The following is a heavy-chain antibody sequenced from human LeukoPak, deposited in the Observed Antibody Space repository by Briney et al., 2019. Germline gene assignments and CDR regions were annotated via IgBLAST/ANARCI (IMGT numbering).Heavy chain of an antibody. CDR3: ARKTHHFDSSGYLDY. J-gene: IGHJ4*02. CDR1: GYTLTANY. CDR2: INPSDGST. V-gene: IGHV1-46*01. Sequence: ASVKVSCKASGYTLTANYMHWVRQAPGQGLEWMGVINPSDGSTTYAQKFRGRVTMTRGTSTSTVYMELSSLRSEDTAVYYCARKTHHFDSSGYLDYWGQGTPVTVSS. D-gene: IGHD3-22*01.